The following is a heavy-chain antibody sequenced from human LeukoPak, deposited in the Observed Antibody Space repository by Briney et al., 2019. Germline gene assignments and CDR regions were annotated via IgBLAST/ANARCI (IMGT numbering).Heavy chain of an antibody. J-gene: IGHJ2*01. CDR2: MYYTGNT. CDR3: AGGGWYLTV. Sequence: SETLSLTCTVSGGSISSYYWSWIRQPPGKGLERIGYMYYTGNTNYNSSLESRVTISVDTSKNQFSLKLSSVTAADTAVYYCAGGGWYLTVWGRGTLVTVSS. CDR1: GGSISSYY. V-gene: IGHV4-59*01.